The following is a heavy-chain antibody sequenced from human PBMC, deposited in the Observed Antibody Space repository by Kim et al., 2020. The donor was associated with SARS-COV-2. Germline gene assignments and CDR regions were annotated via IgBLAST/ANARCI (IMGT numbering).Heavy chain of an antibody. J-gene: IGHJ4*02. V-gene: IGHV1-18*04. Sequence: ASVKVSCKASGYIFSAYGFTWVRQAPGQGLEWMGWISARDGNTKYAQRVQGRVTMTTDTSTSTAYMELRVLRSDDSAIYYFPRGAYGDVSFDYWGQGTLITVSS. CDR3: PRGAYGDVSFDY. CDR2: ISARDGNT. D-gene: IGHD4-17*01. CDR1: GYIFSAYG.